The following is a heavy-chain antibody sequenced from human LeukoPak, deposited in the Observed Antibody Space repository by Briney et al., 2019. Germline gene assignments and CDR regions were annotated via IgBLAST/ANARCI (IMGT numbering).Heavy chain of an antibody. CDR1: GFTFSSYA. Sequence: GGSLRLSCAASGFTFSSYAMSRVRQAPGKGLEWVSAISGSGGSTYYADSVKGRFTISRDNSKNTLYLQMNSLRAEDTAVYYCAKDLGCSSGWSDNFDYWGQGTLVTVSS. J-gene: IGHJ4*02. CDR2: ISGSGGST. D-gene: IGHD6-19*01. V-gene: IGHV3-23*01. CDR3: AKDLGCSSGWSDNFDY.